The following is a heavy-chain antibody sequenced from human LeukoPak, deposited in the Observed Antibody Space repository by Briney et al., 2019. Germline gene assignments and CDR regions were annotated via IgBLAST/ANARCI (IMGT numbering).Heavy chain of an antibody. CDR2: IKEDGSEK. CDR1: GFTFSTYW. CDR3: ARAAEGYTYGYRVYYYYYMDV. V-gene: IGHV3-7*01. J-gene: IGHJ6*03. Sequence: SGGSLRLSCTASGFTFSTYWMSWVRQAPGKGLEWVANIKEDGSEKYYVDSVKGRFTISRDKAKNSLYLQINSLRAEDTAVYYCARAAEGYTYGYRVYYYYYMDVWGKGTTVTVSS. D-gene: IGHD5-18*01.